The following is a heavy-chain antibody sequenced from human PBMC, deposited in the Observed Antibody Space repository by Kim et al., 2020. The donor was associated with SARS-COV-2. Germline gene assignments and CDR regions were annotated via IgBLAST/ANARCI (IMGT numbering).Heavy chain of an antibody. J-gene: IGHJ3*01. Sequence: GGSLRLSCVASGFIFSDSPMHWVRQASGKGLELVCRIRSRLNSYAKGYGASVKGRFTISRDDSKNTAYLQMNSLKIDDTAIYYCTRIPRTTLSFSDAFDV. CDR3: TRIPRTTLSFSDAFDV. CDR2: IRSRLNSYAK. CDR1: GFIFSDSP. D-gene: IGHD1-1*01. V-gene: IGHV3-73*01.